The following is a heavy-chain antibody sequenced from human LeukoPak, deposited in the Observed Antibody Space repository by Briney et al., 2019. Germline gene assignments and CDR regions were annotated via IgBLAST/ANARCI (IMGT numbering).Heavy chain of an antibody. J-gene: IGHJ4*02. D-gene: IGHD3-22*01. CDR3: ARLLGYYDNYTVDY. Sequence: ASVKVSCKASGYTFTGYYMHWVRQAPGQGLEWMGWINPNSGGTNYAQKFQGRVTMTRDTSISTAYMELSRLRSDDTAVYYCARLLGYYDNYTVDYWGQGTLVTVSS. V-gene: IGHV1-2*02. CDR2: INPNSGGT. CDR1: GYTFTGYY.